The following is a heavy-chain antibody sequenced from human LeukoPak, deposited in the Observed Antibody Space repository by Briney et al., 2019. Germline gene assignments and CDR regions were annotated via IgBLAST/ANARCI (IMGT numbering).Heavy chain of an antibody. D-gene: IGHD4-17*01. Sequence: VASVKVSCKASGGTFSSCAISWVRQAPGQGLEWMGGIIPIFGTANYAQKFQGRVTITADKSTSTAYMELSSLRSEDTAVYYCARAPRYGDYGDYYYYGMDVWGKGTTVTVSS. CDR3: ARAPRYGDYGDYYYYGMDV. J-gene: IGHJ6*04. CDR2: IIPIFGTA. CDR1: GGTFSSCA. V-gene: IGHV1-69*06.